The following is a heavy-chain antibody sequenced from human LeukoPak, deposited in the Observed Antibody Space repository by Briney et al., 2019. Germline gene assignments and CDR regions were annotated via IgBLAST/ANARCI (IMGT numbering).Heavy chain of an antibody. CDR3: AKFHATWYGDT. CDR1: GYNFATYW. Sequence: GESLKISCQGSGYNFATYWIVWVGQMPGKGLGWRGIIYPGNPPTRYSPSFQGQVTISADTSISTAYLHWSSLQSSDTAMYYCAKFHATWYGDTWGQGTLVTVSS. CDR2: IYPGNPPT. J-gene: IGHJ4*02. D-gene: IGHD6-13*01. V-gene: IGHV5-51*01.